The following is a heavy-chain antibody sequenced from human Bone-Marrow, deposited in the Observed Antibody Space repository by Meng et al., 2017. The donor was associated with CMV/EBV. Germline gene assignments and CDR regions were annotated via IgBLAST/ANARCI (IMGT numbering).Heavy chain of an antibody. CDR2: IYYSGST. Sequence: ESLKISCTVSGGSISGSSYYWGWIRQPPGKGLEWIGSIYYSGSTYYNPSLKSRITISVDTSKNQFSLNLSSVTAADTAVYYCALFDYDFWSGYENWGQGTLVTVSS. D-gene: IGHD3-3*01. V-gene: IGHV4-39*07. J-gene: IGHJ4*02. CDR3: ALFDYDFWSGYEN. CDR1: GGSISGSSYY.